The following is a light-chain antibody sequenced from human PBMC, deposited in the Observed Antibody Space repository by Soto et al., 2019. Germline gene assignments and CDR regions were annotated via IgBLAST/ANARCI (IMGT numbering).Light chain of an antibody. CDR1: QSVSSTY. CDR2: GAS. J-gene: IGKJ2*01. Sequence: EIGLTQSPGTLSLSPGERATLSCRAIQSVSSTYLAWYQQKPGQAPRLLIYGASSRATGVSHRFSGSGSGTDFTLTISSLEAEVFAVYYCQQYGSSPRTFGQGTKLEIK. V-gene: IGKV3-20*01. CDR3: QQYGSSPRT.